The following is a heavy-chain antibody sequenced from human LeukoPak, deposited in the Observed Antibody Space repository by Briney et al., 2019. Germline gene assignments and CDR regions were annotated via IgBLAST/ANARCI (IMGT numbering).Heavy chain of an antibody. D-gene: IGHD2-2*01. CDR1: GGSISSSSYY. CDR2: IYYSGST. V-gene: IGHV4-39*07. J-gene: IGHJ4*02. CDR3: ARYHCSSASCPSFDY. Sequence: PSETLSLTCTVSGGSISSSSYYWGWIRQPPGKGLEWIGSIYYSGSTYYNPSLKSRVTISVDTSKNQFSLKLSSVTAADTAVYYCARYHCSSASCPSFDYWGQGTLVTVSS.